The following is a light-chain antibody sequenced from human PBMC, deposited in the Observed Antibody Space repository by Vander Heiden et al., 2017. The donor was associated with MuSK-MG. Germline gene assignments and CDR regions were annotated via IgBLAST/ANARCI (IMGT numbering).Light chain of an antibody. V-gene: IGKV3-15*01. CDR1: QSVSSN. J-gene: IGKJ3*01. Sequence: EIVMTQSPATLSVSPGERATLSCRASQSVSSNLAWYQQKPGQAPRLLIYGASTRATGIPARFSGSGYGTEFTLTISSLQSEDFAVYYCQQDNNWPPYTFGHGTKVDIK. CDR2: GAS. CDR3: QQDNNWPPYT.